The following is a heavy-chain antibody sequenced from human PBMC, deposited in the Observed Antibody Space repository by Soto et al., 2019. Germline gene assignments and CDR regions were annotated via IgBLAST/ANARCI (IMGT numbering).Heavy chain of an antibody. CDR2: LNPNTGNS. Sequence: ASVKVSCKASGYTFTSYDIYWVRQAPGQGLEWMGWLNPNTGNSGYAQKFQGRITVTSDTSINTVHMELSSLRSEDTAVYYCAKRAETNGWNGFGADKYYFDFWGQGTLVTVSS. D-gene: IGHD1-1*01. V-gene: IGHV1-8*01. CDR3: AKRAETNGWNGFGADKYYFDF. J-gene: IGHJ4*02. CDR1: GYTFTSYD.